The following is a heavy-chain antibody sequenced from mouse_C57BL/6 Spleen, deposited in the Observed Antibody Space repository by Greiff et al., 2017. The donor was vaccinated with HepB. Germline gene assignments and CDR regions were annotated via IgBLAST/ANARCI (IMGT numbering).Heavy chain of an antibody. D-gene: IGHD2-4*01. V-gene: IGHV1-54*01. CDR1: GYAFTNYL. CDR2: INPGSGGT. Sequence: VQLVESGAELVRPGTSVKVSCKASGYAFTNYLIEWVKQRPGQGLEWIGVINPGSGGTNYNEKFKGKATLTADKSSSTAYMQLSSLTSEDSAVYFCARRIYDYDGGFAYWGQGTLVTVSA. J-gene: IGHJ3*01. CDR3: ARRIYDYDGGFAY.